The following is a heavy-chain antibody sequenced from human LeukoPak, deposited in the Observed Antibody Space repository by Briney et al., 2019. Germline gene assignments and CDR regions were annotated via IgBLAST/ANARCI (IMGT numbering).Heavy chain of an antibody. Sequence: GSLILSCAASGFTFSDYYMSWIRQAPGKGLEWVSYISSSSSYTNYADSVKGRFTISRDNAKNSLYLQMNSLRAEDTAVYYCARISDSGYDYWGIAAADPFDYWGQGTLVTVSS. CDR1: GFTFSDYY. J-gene: IGHJ4*02. CDR2: ISSSSSYT. CDR3: ARISDSGYDYWGIAAADPFDY. D-gene: IGHD6-13*01. V-gene: IGHV3-11*03.